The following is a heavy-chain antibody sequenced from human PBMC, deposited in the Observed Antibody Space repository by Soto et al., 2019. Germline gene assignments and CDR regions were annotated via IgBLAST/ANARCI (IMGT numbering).Heavy chain of an antibody. D-gene: IGHD6-19*01. Sequence: GASVKVSCKASGGTFSSYAISCVRQAPGQGLEWMGWISAYNGNTNYAQKLQGRVTMTTDTSTSTAYMELRSLRSDDTAVYYCARRLAVAGKAPWGQGTLVTVSS. CDR1: GGTFSSYA. J-gene: IGHJ5*02. CDR2: ISAYNGNT. V-gene: IGHV1-18*01. CDR3: ARRLAVAGKAP.